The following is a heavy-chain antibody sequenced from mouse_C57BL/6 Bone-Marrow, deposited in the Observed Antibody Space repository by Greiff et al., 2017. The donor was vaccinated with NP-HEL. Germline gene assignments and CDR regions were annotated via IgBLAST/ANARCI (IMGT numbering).Heavy chain of an antibody. CDR1: GYTFTDYY. J-gene: IGHJ1*03. CDR2: INPNNGGT. V-gene: IGHV1-26*01. CDR3: AREGDDGYLYWYFDV. Sequence: VQLQQSGPELVKPGASVKISCKASGYTFTDYYMNWVKQSHGKSLEWIGDINPNNGGTSYNQKFKGKATLTVDKSSSTAYMELRSLTSEDSAVYYCAREGDDGYLYWYFDVWGTGTTVTVSS. D-gene: IGHD2-3*01.